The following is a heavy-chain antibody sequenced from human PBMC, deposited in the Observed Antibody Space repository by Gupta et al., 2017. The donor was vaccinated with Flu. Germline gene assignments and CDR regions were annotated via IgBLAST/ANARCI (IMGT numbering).Heavy chain of an antibody. CDR2: INQDGSET. J-gene: IGHJ4*02. V-gene: IGHV3-7*01. Sequence: EVQLVESGGDLVQPGGSLRLSCAASGFTFRIFWLSWVRQVPGKGLEWVANINQDGSETYYVDSVEGRFTISRDNAKSSLFLQMNSPRVEDTAVYFCARAATTGTVDYWGQGILVTVSS. D-gene: IGHD6-13*01. CDR3: ARAATTGTVDY. CDR1: GFTFRIFW.